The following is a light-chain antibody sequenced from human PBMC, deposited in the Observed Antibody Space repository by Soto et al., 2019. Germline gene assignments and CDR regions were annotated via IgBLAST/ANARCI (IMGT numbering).Light chain of an antibody. Sequence: QSVLTQPASVSGSPGQSITISCTGTTSDVGAYNYVSWYQQHPGEAPRLMIYDVSYRPSGVSNRFSGSKSGNTASLTISGARAEDAADYYCSSYSSISYVIFGGGTKVTVL. CDR2: DVS. J-gene: IGLJ2*01. CDR1: TSDVGAYNY. CDR3: SSYSSISYVI. V-gene: IGLV2-14*01.